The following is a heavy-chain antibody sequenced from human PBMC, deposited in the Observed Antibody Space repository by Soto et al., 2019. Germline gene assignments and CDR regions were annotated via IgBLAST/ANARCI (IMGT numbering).Heavy chain of an antibody. Sequence: ASVKVSCKASGYTFTSYGISWVRQAPGQGLEWMGWIRAYNGNTNYAQKLQGRVTMTTDTSTSTAYMELRSLRSDDTAVYYCAREGGSGSPDWYFNVWGRGTLVTVSS. J-gene: IGHJ2*01. V-gene: IGHV1-18*01. CDR2: IRAYNGNT. CDR3: AREGGSGSPDWYFNV. CDR1: GYTFTSYG. D-gene: IGHD1-26*01.